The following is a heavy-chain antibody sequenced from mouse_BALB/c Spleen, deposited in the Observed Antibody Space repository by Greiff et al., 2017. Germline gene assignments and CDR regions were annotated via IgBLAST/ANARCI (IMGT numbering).Heavy chain of an antibody. Sequence: EVQLVESGGGLVQPGGSLRLSCATSGFTFTDYYMSWVRQPPGKALEWLGFIRNKAHGYTAESSASVKGRFTISRDNSQSILYRQMNTLRAEDSATYYCARDGMDYGGDYWGQGTTRTVSS. J-gene: IGHJ2*01. D-gene: IGHD2-4*01. CDR2: IRNKAHGYTA. V-gene: IGHV7-3*02. CDR3: ARDGMDYGGDY. CDR1: GFTFTDYY.